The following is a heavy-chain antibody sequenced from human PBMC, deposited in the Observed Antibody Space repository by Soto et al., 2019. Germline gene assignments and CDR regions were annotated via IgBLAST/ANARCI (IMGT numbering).Heavy chain of an antibody. J-gene: IGHJ4*02. CDR2: ISYGGTT. CDR1: GGSMNSGGYC. D-gene: IGHD2-15*01. V-gene: IGHV4-31*03. CDR3: SRGILV. Sequence: QVQLQESGPGLVKPSQTLSLTCTVSGGSMNSGGYCWSWIRQHPGEGLEWIGCISYGGTTSYNPSLQSRVIISVDTSKNQCSLKLTSVTAADTAVYYCSRGILVWGQGTLITVSS.